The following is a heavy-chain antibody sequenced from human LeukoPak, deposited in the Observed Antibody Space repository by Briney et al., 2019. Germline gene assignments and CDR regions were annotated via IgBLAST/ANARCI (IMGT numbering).Heavy chain of an antibody. J-gene: IGHJ4*02. CDR2: ITGSRSTM. V-gene: IGHV3-48*02. CDR3: ARDDKYAFDY. Sequence: GGSLRLSCVAPGFTFSSYSMNWVRQAPGKGLEWVSYITGSRSTMEYADSVKGRFTVSRDNAKNSLYLQMNSLRDEDTAVYYCARDDKYAFDYWGQGTLVTVSS. D-gene: IGHD2-2*01. CDR1: GFTFSSYS.